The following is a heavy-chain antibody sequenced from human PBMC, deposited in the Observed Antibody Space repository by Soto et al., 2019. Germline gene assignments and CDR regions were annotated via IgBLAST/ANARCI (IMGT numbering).Heavy chain of an antibody. D-gene: IGHD2-15*01. V-gene: IGHV4-30-4*01. CDR2: IYKSTTT. J-gene: IGHJ5*01. CDR1: GDSISTVDYF. CDR3: ARGRYCLTGRCFPNWFES. Sequence: PSETLSLTCSVSGDSISTVDYFWAWIRQPPGQALEYIGYIYKSTTTYYNPSFESRVAISLDTSKSQFSLNVTSVTAADTAVYFCARGRYCLTGRCFPNWFESWGQGTLVTVS.